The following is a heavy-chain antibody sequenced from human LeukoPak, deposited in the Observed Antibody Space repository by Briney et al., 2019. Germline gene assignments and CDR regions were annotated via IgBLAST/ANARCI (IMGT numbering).Heavy chain of an antibody. CDR3: AKGYSYGRFDY. Sequence: GGSLRLSCAASGFTFSSYWMSWVRQAPGKGLEWVANIKQDGSEKYYVDSVKGRFTISRDIAKNSLYLQMNSLRAEDTAVYYCAKGYSYGRFDYWGQGTLVTVSS. V-gene: IGHV3-7*03. CDR1: GFTFSSYW. CDR2: IKQDGSEK. D-gene: IGHD5-18*01. J-gene: IGHJ4*02.